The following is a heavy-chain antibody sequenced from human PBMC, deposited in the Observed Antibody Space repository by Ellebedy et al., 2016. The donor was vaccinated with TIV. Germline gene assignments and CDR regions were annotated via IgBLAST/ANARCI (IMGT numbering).Heavy chain of an antibody. CDR1: GGTFSSYA. CDR2: IIPIFGTA. D-gene: IGHD2-2*01. CDR3: ARIGDCSSTSCYGGDYYYYGMDV. V-gene: IGHV1-69*13. Sequence: ASVKVSCKASGGTFSSYAISWVRQAPGQGLEWMGGIIPIFGTANYAQKFQGRVTITADESTSTAYMELSSLRSEDTAVYYCARIGDCSSTSCYGGDYYYYGMDVWGQGTTVTVSS. J-gene: IGHJ6*02.